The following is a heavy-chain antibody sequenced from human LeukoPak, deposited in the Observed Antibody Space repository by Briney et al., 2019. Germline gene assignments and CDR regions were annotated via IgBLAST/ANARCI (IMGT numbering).Heavy chain of an antibody. CDR2: IIPIFGTA. V-gene: IGHV1-69*05. CDR3: ARWELPGGYFDY. Sequence: SVKVSCKASGGTFSSYAISWVRQAPGQGLEWMGGIIPIFGTANYAQKFQGRVTITTDESTSTAYMELSSLRSEDTAVYYCARWELPGGYFDYWGQGTLVTLSS. D-gene: IGHD1-26*01. CDR1: GGTFSSYA. J-gene: IGHJ4*02.